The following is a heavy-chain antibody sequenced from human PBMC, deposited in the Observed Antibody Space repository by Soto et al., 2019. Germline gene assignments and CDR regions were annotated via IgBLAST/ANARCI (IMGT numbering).Heavy chain of an antibody. J-gene: IGHJ4*02. V-gene: IGHV3-9*02. CDR2: IIWNGGRT. Sequence: LRLSCALSGFTSDDYGMHWVRQAPGKGLEWVSGIIWNGGRTGYADAVKGRFTISRDNAKKTLFLQMNSLRVEDTAFYYCVKDIEPGGAAYWGQGTLVTVSS. CDR3: VKDIEPGGAAY. CDR1: GFTSDDYG. D-gene: IGHD3-16*01.